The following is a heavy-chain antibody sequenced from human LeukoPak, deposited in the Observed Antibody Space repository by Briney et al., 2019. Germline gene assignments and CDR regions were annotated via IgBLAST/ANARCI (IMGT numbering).Heavy chain of an antibody. CDR2: INHSGST. J-gene: IGHJ6*02. V-gene: IGHV4-34*01. Sequence: PSETLSLTCAVYGGSFSGYYWSWIRQPPGKGLEWIGEINHSGSTNYNPSLKSRGTISVDPSKNQFSLKLSSVTAADTAVYYCASRRRSEYGIYYYGMDVWGQGTTVTVSS. D-gene: IGHD4-17*01. CDR1: GGSFSGYY. CDR3: ASRRRSEYGIYYYGMDV.